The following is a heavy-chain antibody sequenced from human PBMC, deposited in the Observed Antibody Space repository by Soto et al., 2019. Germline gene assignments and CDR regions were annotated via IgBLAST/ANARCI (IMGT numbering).Heavy chain of an antibody. CDR1: GGTFSSYA. Sequence: TSVKVSCPASGGTFSSYAISWVRQAPGQGLEWMGGIIPIFGTANYAQKFQGRVTITADESTSTAYMELSSLRSEDTAVYYCARARECRCGSCYGYFQYWGQGTLVTVSS. V-gene: IGHV1-69*13. CDR2: IIPIFGTA. CDR3: ARARECRCGSCYGYFQY. J-gene: IGHJ1*01. D-gene: IGHD2-15*01.